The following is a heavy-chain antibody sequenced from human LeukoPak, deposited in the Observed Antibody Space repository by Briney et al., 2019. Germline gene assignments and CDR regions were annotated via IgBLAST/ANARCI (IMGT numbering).Heavy chain of an antibody. Sequence: SETLSLTCTVSGGSISSGSYYWSWIRQPAGKGLEWIGRIYTTGSTNYNPSLKSRVTISVDTSKNQFSLKLSSVTAADTAVYYCARDSWGARSTSCYSSAFDIWGQGTMVTVSS. J-gene: IGHJ3*02. CDR1: GGSISSGSYY. CDR2: IYTTGST. CDR3: ARDSWGARSTSCYSSAFDI. V-gene: IGHV4-61*02. D-gene: IGHD2-2*02.